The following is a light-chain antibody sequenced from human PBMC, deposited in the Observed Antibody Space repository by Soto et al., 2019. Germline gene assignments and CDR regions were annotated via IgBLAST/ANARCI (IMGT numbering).Light chain of an antibody. V-gene: IGKV3-20*01. J-gene: IGKJ4*01. CDR3: QQHGTSIT. Sequence: EIVLTQSPGTLSLSPGERATLSCRASESVSSSYLAWYQQKPGQAPRLLIFGASSRATGTPDRFSGSGSGTDFTLTISRLEPEDFAVYYCQQHGTSITFGGGTKLESK. CDR1: ESVSSSY. CDR2: GAS.